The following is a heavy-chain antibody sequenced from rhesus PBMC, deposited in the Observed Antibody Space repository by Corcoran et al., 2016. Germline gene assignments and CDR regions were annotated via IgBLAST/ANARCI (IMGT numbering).Heavy chain of an antibody. V-gene: IGHV4-173*01. CDR2: ISGRGGST. Sequence: QLQLQESSPGLVKPSETLSLTCPGSGGFISSNWLNWIRQPPGKGLAWIGRISGRGGSTSYNPSLKSRVTISTDTSKNQFSLKLSSVTAADTAVYYCARLIDYWGQGVLVTVSS. CDR3: ARLIDY. CDR1: GGFISSNW. J-gene: IGHJ4*01.